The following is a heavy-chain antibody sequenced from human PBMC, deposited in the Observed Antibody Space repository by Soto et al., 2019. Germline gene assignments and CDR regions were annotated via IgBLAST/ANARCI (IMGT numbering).Heavy chain of an antibody. V-gene: IGHV1-2*02. D-gene: IGHD5-12*01. CDR3: ATAALGDGYKFPSGY. Sequence: ASVKVSCKASGYTFTGYYMHWVRQAPGQRLEWMGWINPNSGGTNYAQKFQGRVTMTRDTSISTAYMGLSRLRSEDTAVYYCATAALGDGYKFPSGYWGQGTLVTVSS. CDR2: INPNSGGT. CDR1: GYTFTGYY. J-gene: IGHJ4*02.